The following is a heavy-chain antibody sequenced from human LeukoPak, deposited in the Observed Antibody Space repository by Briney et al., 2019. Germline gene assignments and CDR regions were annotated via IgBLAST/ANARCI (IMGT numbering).Heavy chain of an antibody. J-gene: IGHJ4*02. D-gene: IGHD6-13*01. CDR1: GFTFSSYS. CDR2: ISSSSSYI. V-gene: IGHV3-21*01. Sequence: GGSLRLSCAASGFTFSSYSMNWVRQAPGKGLEWVSSISSSSSYIYYADSVKGRFTISRDNAKNSLYLQMNSLRAEDTAVYYCARSSIIAAAGPYYFDYWGQGTPVTVSS. CDR3: ARSSIIAAAGPYYFDY.